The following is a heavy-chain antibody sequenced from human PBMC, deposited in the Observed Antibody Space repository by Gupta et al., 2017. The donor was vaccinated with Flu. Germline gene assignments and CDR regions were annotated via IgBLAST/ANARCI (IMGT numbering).Heavy chain of an antibody. J-gene: IGHJ3*02. CDR3: ARHLESSLYAFDI. V-gene: IGHV4-39*01. D-gene: IGHD2-15*01. CDR2: IYYSGTT. Sequence: SSSYCCGWSLQPPGMGLKWIGRIYYSGTTYYNASLKSRVTISVDTSNNHFSLKLSSVTAADTAVYYCARHLESSLYAFDIWGQGTKVTVSS. CDR1: SSSYC.